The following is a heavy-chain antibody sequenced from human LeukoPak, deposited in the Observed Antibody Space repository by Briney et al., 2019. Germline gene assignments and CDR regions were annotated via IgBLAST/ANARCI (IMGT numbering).Heavy chain of an antibody. V-gene: IGHV3-11*04. Sequence: PGGSLRLSCAASGFTFSDYFMSWIRQAPGKGLEWLSYISSSGDTIYYGDSVKGRFTISRDNAKNSLYLQMNSLRAEDTAVYYCARDRPGIAAADIDYWGQGTLVTVSS. CDR1: GFTFSDYF. CDR3: ARDRPGIAAADIDY. J-gene: IGHJ4*02. CDR2: ISSSGDTI. D-gene: IGHD6-13*01.